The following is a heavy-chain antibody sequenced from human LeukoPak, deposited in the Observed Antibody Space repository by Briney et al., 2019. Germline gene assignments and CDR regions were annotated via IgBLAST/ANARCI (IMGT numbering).Heavy chain of an antibody. Sequence: KPSETLSLICTVSGDSISSYSWSWIRQPPGKGLEWIGYIYYDGSTNHNPSLKSRVTISVDTSKNQFSLNLSSATATDTAVYYCARRQSGYNDFDYWGQGTLVTVSS. V-gene: IGHV4-59*08. CDR3: ARRQSGYNDFDY. CDR1: GDSISSYS. CDR2: IYYDGST. D-gene: IGHD5-24*01. J-gene: IGHJ4*02.